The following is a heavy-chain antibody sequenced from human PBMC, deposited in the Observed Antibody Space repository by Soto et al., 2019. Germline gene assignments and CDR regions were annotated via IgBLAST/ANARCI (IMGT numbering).Heavy chain of an antibody. V-gene: IGHV3-30*18. Sequence: GGSLRLSCAASGFTFSSYGMHWVRQAPGKGLEWVAVISYDGSNKYYADSVKGRFTISRDNSKNTLYLQMNSLRAEDTAVYYCAKEGNYGNPPLDYWGQGTLVTVSS. CDR1: GFTFSSYG. CDR2: ISYDGSNK. CDR3: AKEGNYGNPPLDY. D-gene: IGHD4-4*01. J-gene: IGHJ4*02.